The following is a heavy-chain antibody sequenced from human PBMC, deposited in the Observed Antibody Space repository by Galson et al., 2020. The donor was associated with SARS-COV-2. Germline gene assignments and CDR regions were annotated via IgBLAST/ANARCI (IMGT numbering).Heavy chain of an antibody. D-gene: IGHD1-26*01. CDR1: AYTFTSYY. V-gene: IGHV1-46*01. CDR2: IHPSGGST. CDR3: ARNPWGLRAFDI. J-gene: IGHJ3*02. Sequence: ASVKVSCPAYAYTFTSYYMHWVRKATGKGLEWMGQIHPSGGSTRYAQKFQGRVTMTRDTYTSTAYMELTILIYEDTAVYYCARNPWGLRAFDIWGQRTMVTVSS.